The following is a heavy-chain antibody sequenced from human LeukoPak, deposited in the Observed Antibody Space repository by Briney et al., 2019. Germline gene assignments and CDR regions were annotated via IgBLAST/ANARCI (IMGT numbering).Heavy chain of an antibody. D-gene: IGHD6-13*01. CDR2: INHSGST. Sequence: SETLSLTCAVYGGSFSGYYWSWIRQPPGKGLEWIGEINHSGSTNYNPSLKSRVTISVDTSKNQFSLKLSSVTAADTAVYYCARGLSSWSPVDYWGQGTLVTVSS. CDR1: GGSFSGYY. V-gene: IGHV4-34*01. CDR3: ARGLSSWSPVDY. J-gene: IGHJ4*02.